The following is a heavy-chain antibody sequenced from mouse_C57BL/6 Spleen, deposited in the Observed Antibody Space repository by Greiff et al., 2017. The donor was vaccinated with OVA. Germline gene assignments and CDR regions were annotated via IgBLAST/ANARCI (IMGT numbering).Heavy chain of an antibody. CDR1: GYTFTGYW. J-gene: IGHJ1*03. V-gene: IGHV1-69*01. Sequence: QVQLQQPGAELVKPGASVKLSCKASGYTFTGYWMHWVKQRPGQGLEWIGEIDPADSYTNYNQKFKGKSTLTVDKSSSTAYMQLSSLPSEDSAVNYCSESEGYRQEYFDDWGKGTTVTVSS. CDR2: IDPADSYT. CDR3: SESEGYRQEYFDD. D-gene: IGHD3-1*01.